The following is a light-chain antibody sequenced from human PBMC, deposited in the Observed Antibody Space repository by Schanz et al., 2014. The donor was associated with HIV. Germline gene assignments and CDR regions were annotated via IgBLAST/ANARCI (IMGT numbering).Light chain of an antibody. CDR1: SGDVGSYNY. CDR3: CSYAGSSTPLV. Sequence: QSALTQPASVSGSPGQSISISCTGTSGDVGSYNYVSWYQQHPGKAPKLMIYDVSNRPSGVSNRFSGSKSGNTASLTISGLQAEDEADYYCCSYAGSSTPLVFGTGTKLTVL. CDR2: DVS. J-gene: IGLJ1*01. V-gene: IGLV2-14*03.